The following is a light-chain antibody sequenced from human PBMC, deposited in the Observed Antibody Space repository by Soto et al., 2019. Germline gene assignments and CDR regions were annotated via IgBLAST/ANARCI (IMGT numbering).Light chain of an antibody. CDR1: SSDVGAYNY. V-gene: IGLV2-14*03. Sequence: QSVLTQPASVSGSPGQSIAISCTGTSSDVGAYNYVSWYQQHPGKAPKLMIYDVSNRPSGFSNRFSGSKSGNTASLTISGLQAEDEADYYCNSYTTSSTYVFGTWTKLTVL. J-gene: IGLJ1*01. CDR3: NSYTTSSTYV. CDR2: DVS.